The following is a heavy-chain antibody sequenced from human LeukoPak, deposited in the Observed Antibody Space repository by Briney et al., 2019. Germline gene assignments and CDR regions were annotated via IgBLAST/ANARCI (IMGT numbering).Heavy chain of an antibody. CDR2: SRDRANSYTT. CDR3: ANFFGNNYGF. CDR1: GFIFSAHY. Sequence: GGSLRLSCAASGFIFSAHYMDWVRQAPGKGLEWVGRSRDRANSYTTEYATSVEGRFTISRDDSKNSLYLQMNRLKTEDTAVYYCANFFGNNYGFWGQGTLVTVSS. D-gene: IGHD5-24*01. V-gene: IGHV3-72*01. J-gene: IGHJ4*02.